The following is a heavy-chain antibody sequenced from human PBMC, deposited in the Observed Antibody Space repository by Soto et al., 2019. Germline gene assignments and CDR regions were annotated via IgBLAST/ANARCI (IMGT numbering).Heavy chain of an antibody. D-gene: IGHD1-26*01. V-gene: IGHV3-7*03. Sequence: DVQLVESGGGMVQPGGSLRLSCAASGFTFNNYWMSWVRQAPGKGLEWVANIRQDGSETNYLDSVKGRFTISRDNARDVLYLEMNSLRAEYTAVFYCARERGSYFDAFDLWGRGTMVVVAS. J-gene: IGHJ3*01. CDR1: GFTFNNYW. CDR3: ARERGSYFDAFDL. CDR2: IRQDGSET.